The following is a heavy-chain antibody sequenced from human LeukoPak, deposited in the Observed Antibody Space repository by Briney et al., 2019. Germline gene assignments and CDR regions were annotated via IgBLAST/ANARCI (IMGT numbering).Heavy chain of an antibody. CDR1: GYTFTSYY. CDR3: AISAFDY. D-gene: IGHD3-16*02. V-gene: IGHV1-46*01. Sequence: ASVKVSCKASGYTFTSYYMHWVRQAPGQGLEWMGIINPTGGDTSYAQNFQGRVSVTLDTSTSTVYMEINGLRYEDTAVYYCAISAFDYWGQGTLVTVSS. J-gene: IGHJ4*02. CDR2: INPTGGDT.